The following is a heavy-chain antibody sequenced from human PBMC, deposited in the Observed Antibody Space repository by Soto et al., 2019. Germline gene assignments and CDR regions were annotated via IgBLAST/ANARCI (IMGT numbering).Heavy chain of an antibody. CDR3: AGNHGGNSAY. V-gene: IGHV1-69*12. CDR2: IIPIFGTA. J-gene: IGHJ4*02. CDR1: GGTFSSYA. Sequence: QVQLVQSGAEVKKPGSSVKVSCKASGGTFSSYAISWVRQAPGQGLEWMGGIIPIFGTANYAQKFQGRVTIXEAESPSTAYMELSSLSSEDTAVYYCAGNHGGNSAYWGQGTLVTVSS. D-gene: IGHD2-21*02.